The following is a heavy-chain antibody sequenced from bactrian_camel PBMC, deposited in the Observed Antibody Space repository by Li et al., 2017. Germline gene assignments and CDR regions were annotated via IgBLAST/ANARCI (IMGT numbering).Heavy chain of an antibody. CDR3: ATAY. V-gene: IGHV3S25*01. CDR1: GFTFSSSR. Sequence: QLVESGGGLVQPGGSLRLSCAASGFTFSSSRLYWVRQAPGKGLDCVSAINSVGTSTYYADSVKGRFTISRDNAKNTVYLQMNSLKTEDTAVYYCATAYWGQGTQVTVS. J-gene: IGHJ4*01. CDR2: INSVGTST.